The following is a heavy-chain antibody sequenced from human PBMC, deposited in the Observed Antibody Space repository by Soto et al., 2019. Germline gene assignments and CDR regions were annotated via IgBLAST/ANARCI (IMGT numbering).Heavy chain of an antibody. CDR2: INPNSGGT. V-gene: IGHV1-2*04. D-gene: IGHD3-10*01. CDR3: ARVGGGLASLGYYGMDV. J-gene: IGHJ6*02. Sequence: VKVSCKASGYTFIGYYIHWVRQAPGQGLEWMGWINPNSGGTNYAQRFQGWVTMTRDRSIGTAYMELSRLKSDDTAVYYCARVGGGLASLGYYGMDVWGQGTTVTVSS. CDR1: GYTFIGYY.